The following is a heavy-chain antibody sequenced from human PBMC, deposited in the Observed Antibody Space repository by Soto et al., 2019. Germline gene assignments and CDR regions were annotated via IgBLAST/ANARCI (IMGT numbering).Heavy chain of an antibody. D-gene: IGHD6-19*01. CDR2: IRSKANTYAT. J-gene: IGHJ6*02. V-gene: IGHV3-73*02. CDR3: TVQYALAVAGAGYSYSGMDV. CDR1: GFTFSGSA. Sequence: EVQLVESGGGLVQPGGSLKLSCAASGFTFSGSAMHWVRQASGKGLEWVGRIRSKANTYATAYAASVEGRFTISRDDLKNTAYLRMSSLKTEDTAVYYCTVQYALAVAGAGYSYSGMDVWGQGTRVNVSS.